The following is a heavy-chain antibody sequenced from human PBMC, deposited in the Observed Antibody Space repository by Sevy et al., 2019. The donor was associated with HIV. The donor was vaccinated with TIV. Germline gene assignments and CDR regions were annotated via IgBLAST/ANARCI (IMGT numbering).Heavy chain of an antibody. CDR1: GYTFTGYY. J-gene: IGHJ6*02. CDR2: INTNSGGT. D-gene: IGHD2-2*01. V-gene: IGHV1-2*02. CDR3: ARDNDYCITSNCPIYGMDV. Sequence: ASVKVSCKASGYTFTGYYLHWVRQAPGQGLEWMGWINTNSGGTNYGQNFQGRVTMTRDTSISTAYMELSRLRSDDTAVYYCARDNDYCITSNCPIYGMDVWGQGTTVTVSS.